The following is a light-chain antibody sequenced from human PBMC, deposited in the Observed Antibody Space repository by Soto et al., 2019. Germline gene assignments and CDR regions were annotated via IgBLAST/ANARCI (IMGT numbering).Light chain of an antibody. Sequence: QSVLTQPASVSGSPGQSITISCTGTSSDVGVYNYVSWYQQHPGKAPKLMIYEVTNRPSGVSNRFSGSKSGNTASLTISGLQAEDEADYYCSSYTNINTLKFGGGTKVTVL. CDR3: SSYTNINTLK. J-gene: IGLJ2*01. CDR1: SSDVGVYNY. CDR2: EVT. V-gene: IGLV2-14*01.